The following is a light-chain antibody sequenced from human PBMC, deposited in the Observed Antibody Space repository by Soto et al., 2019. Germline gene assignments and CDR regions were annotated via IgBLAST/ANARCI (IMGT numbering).Light chain of an antibody. CDR1: SSDVGAYSY. CDR3: SSYTSSRTYV. CDR2: DVS. Sequence: QSALTQPASVSGSPGQSITISCTGTSSDVGAYSYVSWYQQHPGKAPKLIIYDVSDRPSGISNRFSGSKSDNTASLTISGLQAEDEAEYYCSSYTSSRTYVFGTGTKVTV. V-gene: IGLV2-14*01. J-gene: IGLJ1*01.